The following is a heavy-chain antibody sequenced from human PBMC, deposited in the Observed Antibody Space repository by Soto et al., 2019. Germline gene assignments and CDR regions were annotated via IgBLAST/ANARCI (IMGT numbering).Heavy chain of an antibody. CDR2: IKSKTDGGTT. CDR3: TTATPEFLYGDYLPGAFDI. V-gene: IGHV3-15*01. J-gene: IGHJ3*02. D-gene: IGHD4-17*01. CDR1: GFTFSNAW. Sequence: EVQLVESGGGLVKPGGSLRLSCAASGFTFSNAWMSWVRQAPGKGLEWVGRIKSKTDGGTTDYAAPVKGRFTISRDDSKNTLYLQMNSLKTGDTAVYYCTTATPEFLYGDYLPGAFDIWGQGTMVTVSS.